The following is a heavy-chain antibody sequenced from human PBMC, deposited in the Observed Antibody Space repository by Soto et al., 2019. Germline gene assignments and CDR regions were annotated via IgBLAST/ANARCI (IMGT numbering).Heavy chain of an antibody. CDR1: GFTFSSYW. CDR2: IKEDGSEK. Sequence: GSLRLSCAASGFTFSSYWMSWVRQAPGKGLEWVANIKEDGSEKSYVDSVKGRFTISRDNAKNSLFLQMTSLRVEDTAVYYCGTHTRSRTLYWGQGTLVTVSS. V-gene: IGHV3-7*01. D-gene: IGHD1-26*01. J-gene: IGHJ1*01. CDR3: GTHTRSRTLY.